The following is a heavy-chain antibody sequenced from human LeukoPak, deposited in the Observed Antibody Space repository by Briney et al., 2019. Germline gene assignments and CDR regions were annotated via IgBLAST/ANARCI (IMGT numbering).Heavy chain of an antibody. D-gene: IGHD5-18*01. CDR1: GYSFTSYW. J-gene: IGHJ5*02. V-gene: IGHV5-51*01. Sequence: GESLKISCKGSGYSFTSYWIGWVRQMPGKGLEWMGIIYPGDSDTRYSPSFQGQVTISADKSISTAYLQWGSLKASDTAMYYCARRVQLWSLDNKNENWFDPWGQGTLVTVSS. CDR2: IYPGDSDT. CDR3: ARRVQLWSLDNKNENWFDP.